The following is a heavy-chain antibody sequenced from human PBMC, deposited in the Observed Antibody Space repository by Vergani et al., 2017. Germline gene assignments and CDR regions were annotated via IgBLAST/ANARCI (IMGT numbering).Heavy chain of an antibody. CDR3: ARDPTVTKNGLVNDV. V-gene: IGHV4-59*01. D-gene: IGHD4-11*01. J-gene: IGHJ4*02. CDR1: GGSISSYY. CDR2: IYYSGST. Sequence: QVQLQESGPGLVKPSETLSLTCTVSGGSISSYYWSWIRQPPGKGLEWIGYIYYSGSTNYNPSLKSRVTISVDTSKNQFSLKLSSVTAADTAVYYCARDPTVTKNGLVNDVGGQGTLVTVSS.